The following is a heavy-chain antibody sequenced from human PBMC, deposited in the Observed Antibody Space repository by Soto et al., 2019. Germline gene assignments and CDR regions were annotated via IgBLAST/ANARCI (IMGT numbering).Heavy chain of an antibody. CDR2: IYYSGST. CDR1: GGSISSGGYY. CDR3: ARDRGYSYGGLDAFDI. Sequence: QVQLQESGPGLVKPSQTLSLTCTVSGGSISSGGYYWSWIRQHPGKGLEWIGYIYYSGSTYYNPSLKSRVTITVDTSKNQFSLKLSSVPAADTAVYYCARDRGYSYGGLDAFDIWGQGTMVTVSS. J-gene: IGHJ3*02. V-gene: IGHV4-31*03. D-gene: IGHD5-18*01.